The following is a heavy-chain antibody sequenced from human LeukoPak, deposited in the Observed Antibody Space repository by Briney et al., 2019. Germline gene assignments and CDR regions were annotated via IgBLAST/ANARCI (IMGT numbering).Heavy chain of an antibody. Sequence: ASVKVSCKASGYTFTSYYLNWVRQAPGQGLEWMGWINPNLGNTDYAQQFQGRVTITRNTAISTVYMELRSLRSDDTAVYYCARGSCRYEDRGLDPWGQGTLVTVSS. CDR2: INPNLGNT. V-gene: IGHV1-8*02. CDR1: GYTFTSYY. CDR3: ARGSCRYEDRGLDP. J-gene: IGHJ5*02. D-gene: IGHD3-16*02.